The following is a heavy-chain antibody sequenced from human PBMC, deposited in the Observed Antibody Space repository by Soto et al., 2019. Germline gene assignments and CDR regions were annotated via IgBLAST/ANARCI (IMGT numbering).Heavy chain of an antibody. CDR2: IYYSGST. CDR1: GGSISSYY. Sequence: QVQLQESGPGLVKPSETLSLTCTVSGGSISSYYWSWIRQPPGKGLEWIGYIYYSGSTNYNPSLKSRVTISVDTSKNQFSLKLSSVTAADTAVYYCARGRSYFGYFDHWGQGTLVTVSS. D-gene: IGHD1-26*01. CDR3: ARGRSYFGYFDH. V-gene: IGHV4-59*01. J-gene: IGHJ4*02.